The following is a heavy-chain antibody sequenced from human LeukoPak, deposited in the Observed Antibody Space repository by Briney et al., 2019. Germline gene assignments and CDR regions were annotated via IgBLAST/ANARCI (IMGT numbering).Heavy chain of an antibody. J-gene: IGHJ6*02. Sequence: PSETLSLTCTVSGGSISSYYWSWIRQPAGKGLEWIGRIYTSGSTNYNPSLKSRVTMSVDTSKNQFSLKLSSVTAPDTAVYYCARDARGYSGYGPYYYYYYGMDVWGQGTTVTVFS. CDR2: IYTSGST. CDR3: ARDARGYSGYGPYYYYYYGMDV. V-gene: IGHV4-4*07. CDR1: GGSISSYY. D-gene: IGHD5-12*01.